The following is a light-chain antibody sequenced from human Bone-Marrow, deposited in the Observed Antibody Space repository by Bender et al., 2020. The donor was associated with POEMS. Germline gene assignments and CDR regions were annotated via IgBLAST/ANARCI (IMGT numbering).Light chain of an antibody. CDR1: SGSFVSSH. V-gene: IGLV6-57*02. CDR3: QSYDSTTVI. CDR2: EDN. Sequence: NVMLTQPHSVSESPGKTVTISCTGSSGSFVSSHVQWYQQRPGSAPTTVIYEDNQRPSGVPDRFSGSVDISSNSASLTISGLKTEDEADYYCQSYDSTTVIFGGGTKLTVL. J-gene: IGLJ2*01.